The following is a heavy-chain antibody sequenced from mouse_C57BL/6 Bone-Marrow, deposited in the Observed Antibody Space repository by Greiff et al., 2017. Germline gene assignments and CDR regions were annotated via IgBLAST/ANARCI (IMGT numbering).Heavy chain of an antibody. V-gene: IGHV5-15*01. CDR1: GFTFSDYG. D-gene: IGHD1-1*02. J-gene: IGHJ1*03. Sequence: EVHLVESGGGLVQPGGSLKLSCAASGFTFSDYGMAWVRQAPRKGPEWVAFISNLAYSIYYADTVTGRFTISRENAKNTLYLEISSLRSEDTAMYYCARQGGNYWYFDVWGTGTTVTVSS. CDR2: ISNLAYSI. CDR3: ARQGGNYWYFDV.